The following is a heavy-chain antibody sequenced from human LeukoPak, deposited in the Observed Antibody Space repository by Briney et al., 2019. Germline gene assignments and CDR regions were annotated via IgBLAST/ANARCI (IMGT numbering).Heavy chain of an antibody. CDR1: GLTFSSYS. CDR3: ARDLGELGFDY. V-gene: IGHV3-21*01. D-gene: IGHD2-21*01. J-gene: IGHJ4*02. CDR2: ISSSSSYI. Sequence: AGGSLRLSCAVSGLTFSSYSMNWVRQAPGKGLEWVSSISSSSSYISYADSVKGRFTISRDNAKNSLYLQMNSLRAEDTAVYYCARDLGELGFDYWGQGTLVTVSS.